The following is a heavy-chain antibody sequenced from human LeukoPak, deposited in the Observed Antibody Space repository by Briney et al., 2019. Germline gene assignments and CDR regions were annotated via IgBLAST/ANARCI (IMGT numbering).Heavy chain of an antibody. CDR3: ARRYYGSGSSFDY. V-gene: IGHV3-64*01. Sequence: GGSLRLSCAASGFTFSNYAMHWVRQAPGKGLESVSCISSNGGSTYYANSVKGRFTISRDNSKDTLYLQMGNLRPEDMAVYYCARRYYGSGSSFDYWGQGTLVTVSS. CDR1: GFTFSNYA. J-gene: IGHJ4*02. CDR2: ISSNGGST. D-gene: IGHD3-10*01.